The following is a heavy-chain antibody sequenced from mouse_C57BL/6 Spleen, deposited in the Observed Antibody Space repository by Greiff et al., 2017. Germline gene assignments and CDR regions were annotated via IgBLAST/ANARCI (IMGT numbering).Heavy chain of an antibody. V-gene: IGHV1-18*01. J-gene: IGHJ2*01. CDR2: INPNNGGT. Sequence: VQLKQSGPELVKPGASVKIPCKASGYTFTDYNMDWVKQSHGKSLEWIGDINPNNGGTIYNQKFKGKATLTVDKSSSTAYMELRSLTSEDTAVYYCARRGYGSSYADYWGQGTTLTVSS. CDR3: ARRGYGSSYADY. CDR1: GYTFTDYN. D-gene: IGHD1-1*01.